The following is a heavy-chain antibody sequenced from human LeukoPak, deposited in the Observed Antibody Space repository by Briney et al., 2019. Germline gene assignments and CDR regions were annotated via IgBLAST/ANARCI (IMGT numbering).Heavy chain of an antibody. D-gene: IGHD6-13*01. CDR2: ISSSGNSI. J-gene: IGHJ1*01. Sequence: GGSLRLSCIASGFTFSSYEMNWVRQAPGKGLEWVSYISSSGNSIYYADSVKGRFTISRDNAKNSLYLQMNSLRAEDMAVYYCARGRFGSCWGQGTLVTVSS. CDR3: ARGRFGSC. V-gene: IGHV3-48*03. CDR1: GFTFSSYE.